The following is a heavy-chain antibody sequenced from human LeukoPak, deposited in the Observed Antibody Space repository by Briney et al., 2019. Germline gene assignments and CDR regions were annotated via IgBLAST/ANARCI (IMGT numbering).Heavy chain of an antibody. CDR3: ARYNYYDSSGYLYTFDY. D-gene: IGHD3-22*01. CDR1: GGSISSGDYY. Sequence: SQTLSLTCTVSGGSISSGDYYWSWIRQPPGKGLEWIGYIYYSGSAYYNPSLKSRVTISVDTSKNQFSLELSSVTAADTAVYYCARYNYYDSSGYLYTFDYWGQGTLVTASS. CDR2: IYYSGSA. V-gene: IGHV4-30-4*01. J-gene: IGHJ4*02.